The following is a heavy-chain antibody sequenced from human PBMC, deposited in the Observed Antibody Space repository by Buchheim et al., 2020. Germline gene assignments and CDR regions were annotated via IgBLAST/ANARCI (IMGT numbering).Heavy chain of an antibody. V-gene: IGHV4-39*01. Sequence: QLQLQESGPGPVKPSETLSLTCTVSGRSISSSNYYWAWIRQPPGKGLEWIGSISDSGITYYNPSLESRVTISVDTSKNHFSLKVISVTAADMAVYYCARQGNWGYCNDDTCYSPTTLDSWGQGTL. CDR2: ISDSGIT. CDR1: GRSISSSNYY. CDR3: ARQGNWGYCNDDTCYSPTTLDS. D-gene: IGHD2-15*01. J-gene: IGHJ5*01.